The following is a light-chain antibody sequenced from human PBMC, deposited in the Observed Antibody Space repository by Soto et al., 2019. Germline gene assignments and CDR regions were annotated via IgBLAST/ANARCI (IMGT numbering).Light chain of an antibody. CDR1: QSVSRY. CDR3: QQRSNWPLN. CDR2: DAS. V-gene: IGKV3-11*01. J-gene: IGKJ4*01. Sequence: EIVLTQSPATLSLSPGERATLSCRASQSVSRYLAWYQQKPGQPPRLVIYDASNRATGIPARFSGSGSGTDFTLTISSLEPEDFAVYYCQQRSNWPLNFGGGTKVEIK.